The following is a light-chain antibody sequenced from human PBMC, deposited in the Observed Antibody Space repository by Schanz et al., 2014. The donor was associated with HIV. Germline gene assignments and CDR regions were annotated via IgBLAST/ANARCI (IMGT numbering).Light chain of an antibody. CDR3: VTWDSSLSAGV. CDR1: SSSIKTNT. CDR2: NTY. Sequence: QSVLTQPPSASGTPGQRVTISCSGSSSSIKTNTVNWFQQLPGTAPKLLIYNTYHRPSGVPDRFSGSKSGTSATLGITGLQTGDEADYYCVTWDSSLSAGVFGGGTKLTVL. V-gene: IGLV1-44*01. J-gene: IGLJ3*02.